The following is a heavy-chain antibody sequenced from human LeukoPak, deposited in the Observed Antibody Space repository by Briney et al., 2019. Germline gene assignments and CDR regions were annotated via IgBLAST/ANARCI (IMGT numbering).Heavy chain of an antibody. Sequence: PGGSLRLSCAASGFTFSSYAMHRVRQAPGKGLGRVGVISYEGSNKYYADTVKGRFTISRDNSQNTLYLQMNSLRAENTAVYYCARHRELHCSSTSCPNWFDPWGQGTLGTV. D-gene: IGHD2-2*01. CDR1: GFTFSSYA. CDR3: ARHRELHCSSTSCPNWFDP. J-gene: IGHJ5*02. V-gene: IGHV3-30*04. CDR2: ISYEGSNK.